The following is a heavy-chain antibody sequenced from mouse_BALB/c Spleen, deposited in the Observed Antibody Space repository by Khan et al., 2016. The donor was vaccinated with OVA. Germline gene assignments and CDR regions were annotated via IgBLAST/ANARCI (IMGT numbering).Heavy chain of an antibody. J-gene: IGHJ3*01. V-gene: IGHV1-7*01. CDR2: INPSTDYT. Sequence: QVQLQQSGAELAQPGASVKMSCKTSGFTFSTFWIHWVKQRPGQGLEWIGYINPSTDYTEYNQRVKDQATLTTEKSSSTAYRKRSRLTSEESAVYYSARRGRSGIFAYWGQGTMVTVSA. CDR1: GFTFSTFW. D-gene: IGHD4-1*01. CDR3: ARRGRSGIFAY.